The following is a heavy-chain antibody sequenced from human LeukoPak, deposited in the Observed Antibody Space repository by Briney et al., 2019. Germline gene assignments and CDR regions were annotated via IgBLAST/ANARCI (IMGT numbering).Heavy chain of an antibody. CDR1: GFTFSSYG. Sequence: PGGSLRLSCAASGFTFSSYGMHWVRQAPGKGLEWVAVIWYDGSNKYYADSVKGRFTISRDNSKNTLYLQMNSLRAEDTAVYYCARGWPHRDDRHSWGQGTLVTVSS. CDR2: IWYDGSNK. CDR3: ARGWPHRDDRHS. J-gene: IGHJ4*02. D-gene: IGHD5-24*01. V-gene: IGHV3-33*01.